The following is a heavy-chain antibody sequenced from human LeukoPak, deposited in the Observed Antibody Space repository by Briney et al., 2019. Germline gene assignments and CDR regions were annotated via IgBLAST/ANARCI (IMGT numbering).Heavy chain of an antibody. CDR1: GYIFTSYG. J-gene: IGHJ4*02. CDR3: AREDLVRGLIGPDY. CDR2: ISVYNGNT. D-gene: IGHD3-10*01. V-gene: IGHV1-18*01. Sequence: GASVEVSCKASGYIFTSYGITWVRQAPGQGLEWMGRISVYNGNTKYAEKFQGRVSMTTDTSTSTAYMELRSLGSDDTAVYYCAREDLVRGLIGPDYWGQGTLVTVSS.